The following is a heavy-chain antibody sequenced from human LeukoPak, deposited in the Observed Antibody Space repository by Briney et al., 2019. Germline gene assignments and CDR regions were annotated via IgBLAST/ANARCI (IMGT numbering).Heavy chain of an antibody. CDR1: GFSFRDYA. J-gene: IGHJ4*03. Sequence: GGSLRLSCAASGFSFRDYAMHWVRQAPGKGLEWVAVISSDATITVYLDSVKGRFTISRDNSNNILQLQMDSLRTEDTALYFCARDPAPGIPDYLDYWGHGTLGTVSS. CDR2: ISSDATIT. CDR3: ARDPAPGIPDYLDY. V-gene: IGHV3-30-3*01. D-gene: IGHD1-26*01.